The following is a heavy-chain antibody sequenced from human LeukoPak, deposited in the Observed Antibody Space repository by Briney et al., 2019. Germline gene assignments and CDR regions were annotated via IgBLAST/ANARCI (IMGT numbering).Heavy chain of an antibody. CDR3: AKIGVATIGYYYYYMDV. D-gene: IGHD5-12*01. CDR2: IRYDGNRN. V-gene: IGHV3-30*02. CDR1: GFTFRTYG. J-gene: IGHJ6*03. Sequence: GGSLRLSCVASGFTFRTYGMHWVRQAPGKGLEWVAFIRYDGNRNYYADSVKGRFTISRDNSKNTLFLQMNDLRAEDTAVYYCAKIGVATIGYYYYYMDVWAKGPPSASP.